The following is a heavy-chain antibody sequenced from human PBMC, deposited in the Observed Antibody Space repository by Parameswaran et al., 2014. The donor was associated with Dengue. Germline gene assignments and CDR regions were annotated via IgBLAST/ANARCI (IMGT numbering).Heavy chain of an antibody. CDR3: ARPRYSSSWYAFSL. V-gene: IGHV3-30-3*01. J-gene: IGHJ4*02. Sequence: VRQAPGKGLEWVAVISYDGSNKYYADSVKGRFTISRDNSKNTLYLQMNSLRAEDTAVYYCARPRYSSSWYAFSLWGQGTLVTVSS. CDR2: ISYDGSNK. D-gene: IGHD6-13*01.